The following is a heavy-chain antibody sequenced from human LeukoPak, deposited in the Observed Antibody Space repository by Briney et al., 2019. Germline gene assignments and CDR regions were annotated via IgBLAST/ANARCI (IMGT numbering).Heavy chain of an antibody. D-gene: IGHD6-13*01. CDR2: ITSYNGNT. CDR3: ARTPSTSETAAGSFDY. CDR1: GYTFATYG. J-gene: IGHJ4*02. V-gene: IGHV1-18*01. Sequence: APVKVSCKASGYTFATYGLSWVRQAPGQGLEWMGWITSYNGNTNYAQKLQGRVTMTTDTSTSTAYMELRSLRSDDTAVYYCARTPSTSETAAGSFDYWGQGTLVTVSS.